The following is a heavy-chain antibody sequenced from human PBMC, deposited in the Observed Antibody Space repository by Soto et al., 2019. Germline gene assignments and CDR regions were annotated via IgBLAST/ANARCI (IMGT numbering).Heavy chain of an antibody. D-gene: IGHD3-16*02. CDR3: SRDPEEFSNPYFFDP. Sequence: ASVKVSCKTSGYAFDTYGINWVRQAPGQGLEWMGWVSAYNGNTYYAQKFQSRTTMSTDTSTHAASMEIRTLISDDTALCECSRDPEEFSNPYFFDPWGQGTLVSVSS. CDR2: VSAYNGNT. V-gene: IGHV1-18*01. CDR1: GYAFDTYG. J-gene: IGHJ5*02.